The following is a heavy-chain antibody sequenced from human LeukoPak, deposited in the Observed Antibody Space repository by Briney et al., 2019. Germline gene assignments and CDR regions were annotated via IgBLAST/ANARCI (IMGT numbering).Heavy chain of an antibody. V-gene: IGHV3-48*02. Sequence: GGSLRLSCAASGFTISSYSMNWVRQAPGNGLEWGSYISSSSSIIYYAVPVKGRFTTSRDNAKNSLYLQMNSLRDEDTAVYYCAREEDQLRLVDYWGQGTLVTVSS. D-gene: IGHD2-2*01. CDR3: AREEDQLRLVDY. CDR2: ISSSSSII. CDR1: GFTISSYS. J-gene: IGHJ4*02.